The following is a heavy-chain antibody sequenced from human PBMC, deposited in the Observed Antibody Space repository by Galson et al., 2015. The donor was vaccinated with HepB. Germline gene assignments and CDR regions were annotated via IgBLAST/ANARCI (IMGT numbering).Heavy chain of an antibody. CDR2: IYYSGST. CDR3: ARLEASSSWFDP. V-gene: IGHV4-59*01. J-gene: IGHJ5*02. CDR1: GGSISSYY. Sequence: ETLSLTCNVSGGSISSYYWSWIRQPPGKGLEWIGYIYYSGSTNYNPSLKSRVTISVDTSKNQFSLKLSSVTAADTAVYYCARLEASSSWFDPWGQGTLVTVSS. D-gene: IGHD6-13*01.